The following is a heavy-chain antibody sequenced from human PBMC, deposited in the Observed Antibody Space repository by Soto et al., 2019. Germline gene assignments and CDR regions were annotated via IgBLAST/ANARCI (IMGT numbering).Heavy chain of an antibody. D-gene: IGHD3-22*01. CDR3: ARIVVITTYYYHGLDG. CDR2: IIPIFGTA. J-gene: IGHJ6*02. V-gene: IGHV1-69*13. CDR1: GGTFSSYA. Sequence: GASVKVSCKASGGTFSSYAISWVRQAPGQGLEWMGGIIPIFGTANYAQKFQGRVTITADESTSTAYMELSSLRSEDTAVYYCARIVVITTYYYHGLDGWGQGTTVTV.